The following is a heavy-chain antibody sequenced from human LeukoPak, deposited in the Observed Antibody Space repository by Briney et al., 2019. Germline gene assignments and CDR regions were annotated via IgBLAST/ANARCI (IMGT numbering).Heavy chain of an antibody. CDR1: GGSFSDHY. J-gene: IGHJ6*03. D-gene: IGHD3-22*01. CDR2: INHRGST. V-gene: IGHV4-34*01. CDR3: ARVAYDSGGYYGHRGLTLLLHYMDV. Sequence: SETLSLTCAVYGGSFSDHYWRWIHQSSGKGLEWIGEINHRGSTNYNPSLESRVTISVDTSRNQFSLSLRSVSAADRAVYYCARVAYDSGGYYGHRGLTLLLHYMDVWGTGTAVTVSS.